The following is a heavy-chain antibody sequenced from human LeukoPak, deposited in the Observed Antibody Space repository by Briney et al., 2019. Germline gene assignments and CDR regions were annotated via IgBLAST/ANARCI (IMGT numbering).Heavy chain of an antibody. J-gene: IGHJ6*03. CDR3: AADMGAKGYSYYYMDV. D-gene: IGHD1-26*01. Sequence: GSSVKVSCKACGCTFTSSAMHWVRQARGQRREWIGWIVVGSGNTNYAQKFQERVTNTRHLSTSTAYMELSSLRSEDTDVYYCAADMGAKGYSYYYMDVWGKGTTVTISS. CDR1: GCTFTSSA. CDR2: IVVGSGNT. V-gene: IGHV1-58*02.